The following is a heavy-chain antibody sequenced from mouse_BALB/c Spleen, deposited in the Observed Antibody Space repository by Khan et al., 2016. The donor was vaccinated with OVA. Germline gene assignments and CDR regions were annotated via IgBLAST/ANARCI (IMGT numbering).Heavy chain of an antibody. CDR1: GYTFTDYD. CDR2: IYPESGST. V-gene: IGHV1-77*01. J-gene: IGHJ4*01. D-gene: IGHD2-1*01. CDR3: EKIVYGMSYAMDY. Sequence: QVQLQQSGPELVKPGASVKMSCKTSGYTFTDYDISWVKQSTGQGLEWIGEIYPESGSTYYNEKFKGKATLTADTSSNTAYMELSSLTSEDSAGYFCEKIVYGMSYAMDYWGQGTAVTVSA.